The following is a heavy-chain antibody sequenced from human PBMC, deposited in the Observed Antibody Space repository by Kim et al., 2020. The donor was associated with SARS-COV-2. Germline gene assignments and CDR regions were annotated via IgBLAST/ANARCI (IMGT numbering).Heavy chain of an antibody. Sequence: GGSLRLSCAASGFTFSSYDMHWVRQATGKGLEWVSAIGTAGDTYYPGSVKGRFTISRENAKNSLYLQMNSLRAGDTAVYYCARISYYYGMDVWGQGTTVTVSS. CDR1: GFTFSSYD. V-gene: IGHV3-13*01. J-gene: IGHJ6*02. CDR2: IGTAGDT. CDR3: ARISYYYGMDV.